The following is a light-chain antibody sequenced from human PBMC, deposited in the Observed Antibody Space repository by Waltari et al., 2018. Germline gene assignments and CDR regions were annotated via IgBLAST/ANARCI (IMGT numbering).Light chain of an antibody. CDR3: CSYAGRGTYV. J-gene: IGLJ1*01. CDR2: EVF. CDR1: TSDVGSSDL. Sequence: QSALTQPASVSGTPGQSITISCSGPTSDVGSSDLVSCYQQHPGEAPKLLICEVFKRPPDTSSRFSGAKSGSTASLTISGLQPEDEADYYCCSYAGRGTYVFGSGTKVTVL. V-gene: IGLV2-23*02.